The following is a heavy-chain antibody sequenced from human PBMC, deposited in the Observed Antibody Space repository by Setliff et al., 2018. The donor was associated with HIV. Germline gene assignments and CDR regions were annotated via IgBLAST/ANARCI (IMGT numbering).Heavy chain of an antibody. Sequence: GASVKVSCKASGYTFTGYYMHWVRQAPGQGLEWMGRINPNSGGTNYAQKFQGRVTMTRDTSISTAYMGLSRLRSDDTAVYYCARDSRGVVTLNWYFDLWGRGTLGTVS. J-gene: IGHJ2*01. CDR2: INPNSGGT. CDR3: ARDSRGVVTLNWYFDL. CDR1: GYTFTGYY. V-gene: IGHV1-2*06. D-gene: IGHD2-21*02.